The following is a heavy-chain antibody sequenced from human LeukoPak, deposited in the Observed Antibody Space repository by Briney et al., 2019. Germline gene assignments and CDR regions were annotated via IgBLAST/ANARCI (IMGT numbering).Heavy chain of an antibody. J-gene: IGHJ4*02. D-gene: IGHD2-2*01. CDR3: AKIPEPRMKYQLLYYFDY. CDR2: ISYDGSNK. CDR1: GFTFSSYG. V-gene: IGHV3-30*18. Sequence: PGRSLRLSCAASGFTFSSYGMHWVRQAPGKGLEWVAVISYDGSNKYYADSVKGRFTISRDNSKNTLYLQMNSLRAEDTAVYYCAKIPEPRMKYQLLYYFDYWGQGTLVTVSS.